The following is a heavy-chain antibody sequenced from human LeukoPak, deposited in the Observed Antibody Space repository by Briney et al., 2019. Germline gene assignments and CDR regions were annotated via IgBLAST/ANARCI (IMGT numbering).Heavy chain of an antibody. Sequence: GASVKVSCKASGGTFSSYAISWVRQAPGQGLEWMGRIIPIFGTANYAQKFQGRVTITTDESTSTAYMELSSLRSEDTAVYYCASTVTTYGAFDIWGQGTMVTASS. CDR1: GGTFSSYA. J-gene: IGHJ3*02. D-gene: IGHD4-17*01. V-gene: IGHV1-69*05. CDR2: IIPIFGTA. CDR3: ASTVTTYGAFDI.